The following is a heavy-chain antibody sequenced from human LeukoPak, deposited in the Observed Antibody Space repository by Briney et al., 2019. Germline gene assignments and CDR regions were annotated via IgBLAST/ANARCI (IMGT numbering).Heavy chain of an antibody. J-gene: IGHJ6*02. V-gene: IGHV1-69*04. D-gene: IGHD2-15*01. CDR3: ARRFVVVAANYYYYYGMDV. CDR1: GGTFSSYA. CDR2: IIPILGIA. Sequence: SVNVSCKASGGTFSSYAISWVRQAPGQGLEWMGRIIPILGIANYAQKFQGRVTITADKSTSTAYMELSSLRSEDTAVYYCARRFVVVAANYYYYYGMDVWGQGTTVTVSS.